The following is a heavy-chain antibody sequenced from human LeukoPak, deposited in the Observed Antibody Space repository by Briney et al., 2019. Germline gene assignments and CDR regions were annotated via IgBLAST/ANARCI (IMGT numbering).Heavy chain of an antibody. V-gene: IGHV1-8*01. CDR2: INPNSGNT. Sequence: ASVKVSCKASGYTFTSYDINWVRQATGQGLEWMGWINPNSGNTGYAQKFQGRVTMTRNTSISTAYMELSSLRSEDTAVYYCATTPRYCSSTRCPIDYWNQGTLVTVSS. CDR1: GYTFTSYD. CDR3: ATTPRYCSSTRCPIDY. J-gene: IGHJ4*02. D-gene: IGHD2-2*01.